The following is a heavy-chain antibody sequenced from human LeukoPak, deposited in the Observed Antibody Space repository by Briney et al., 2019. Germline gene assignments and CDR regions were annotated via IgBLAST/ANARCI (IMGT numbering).Heavy chain of an antibody. Sequence: GSLRLFRAASGFPFRDYYMKGLRPAPGKGLEWLSYISNSGSTVFYADSVKGRFTVSRDNAKRSLYLQIESLRDDDTAVYHCALGTISKDYYFGMDVWGQGTTVTVSS. D-gene: IGHD2-8*01. CDR3: ALGTISKDYYFGMDV. CDR2: ISNSGSTV. J-gene: IGHJ6*02. CDR1: GFPFRDYY. V-gene: IGHV3-11*01.